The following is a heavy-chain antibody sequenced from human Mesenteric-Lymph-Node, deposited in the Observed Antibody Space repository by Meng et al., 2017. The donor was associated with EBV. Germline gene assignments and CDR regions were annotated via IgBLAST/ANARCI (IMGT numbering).Heavy chain of an antibody. Sequence: VRLVELGGGVVHAGRSRRLSFAASGFRFRSYAMTWVRKAPGKGLEWVSVISGGGYSTYYADSVKGRFTISRDSSKNTLYLQMDSLRAEDTAIYYCAKTHAGDLYYFDSWGQGTLVTVSS. V-gene: IGHV3-23*04. CDR3: AKTHAGDLYYFDS. J-gene: IGHJ4*02. CDR1: GFRFRSYA. D-gene: IGHD2-21*02. CDR2: ISGGGYST.